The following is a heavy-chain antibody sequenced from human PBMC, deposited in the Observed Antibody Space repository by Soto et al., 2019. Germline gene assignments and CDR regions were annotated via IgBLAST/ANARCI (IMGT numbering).Heavy chain of an antibody. V-gene: IGHV1-46*01. CDR1: GYTFTRYH. D-gene: IGHD3-3*01. J-gene: IGHJ4*02. CDR3: AVSNSLRNDNFWSDPLDF. CDR2: INPSGDKT. Sequence: ASVKVSCKASGYTFTRYHVHWVRQAPGQGLEWMGIINPSGDKTRYAQKFQGRVTMTGDTSTSTVYMELSSLRSEDTAVYYCAVSNSLRNDNFWSDPLDFWGQGALVTVSS.